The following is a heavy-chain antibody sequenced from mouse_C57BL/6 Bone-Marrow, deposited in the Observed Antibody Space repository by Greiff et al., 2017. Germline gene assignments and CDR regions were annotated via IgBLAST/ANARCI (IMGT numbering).Heavy chain of an antibody. CDR2: IDPEDGDT. CDR3: TRRYYYGSSYWTYYAMDY. Sequence: EVKLQESGAELVRPGASVKLSCTASGFNIKDYYMHWVKQRPEQGLEWIGRIDPEDGDTEYAPKFQGKATMTADTSSNTAYLQLSSLTSEDTAVYYCTRRYYYGSSYWTYYAMDYWGQGTSVTVSS. J-gene: IGHJ4*01. V-gene: IGHV14-1*01. D-gene: IGHD1-1*01. CDR1: GFNIKDYY.